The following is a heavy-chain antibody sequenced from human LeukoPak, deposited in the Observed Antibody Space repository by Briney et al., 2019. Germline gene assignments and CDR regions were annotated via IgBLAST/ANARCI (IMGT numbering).Heavy chain of an antibody. CDR2: IKADGSEK. CDR1: GFIFNSYW. V-gene: IGHV3-7*01. Sequence: GGSLRLSCAASGFIFNSYWMSWVRQAPGKGLEWVANIKADGSEKYYVDSVRGRFTISRDNAKNSVYLQMDSLRAEDTSAYYCARHKSSFPDDAFDIWGQGTMVTVSS. J-gene: IGHJ3*02. CDR3: ARHKSSFPDDAFDI. D-gene: IGHD1-26*01.